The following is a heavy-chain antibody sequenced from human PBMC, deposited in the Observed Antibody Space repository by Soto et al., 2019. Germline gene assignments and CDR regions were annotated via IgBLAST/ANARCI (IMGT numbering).Heavy chain of an antibody. V-gene: IGHV1-2*04. Sequence: ASLKVSCKTSGYTFTDFYMHWVRQAPGQGLEWMGWINPNSGGTKYAQNFQGWVTMTRDTSISTAYMELSRLGSDDTAVYYCATSRTSIAVSGETVYYFDYRGHGTPVTVSS. CDR1: GYTFTDFY. J-gene: IGHJ4*01. D-gene: IGHD6-19*01. CDR2: INPNSGGT. CDR3: ATSRTSIAVSGETVYYFDY.